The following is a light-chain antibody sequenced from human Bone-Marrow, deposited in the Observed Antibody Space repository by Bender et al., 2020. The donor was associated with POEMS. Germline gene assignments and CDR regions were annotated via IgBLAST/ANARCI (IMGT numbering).Light chain of an antibody. CDR2: GNS. J-gene: IGLJ2*01. CDR3: QSYDSSLSGPL. Sequence: QSVLTQPPSASGTPGQRVTISCSGSSSNIGTNPVNWYQQLPGTAPKLLIHGNSNRPSGVPDRFSGSKSGTSASLAITGLQAEDEADYYCQSYDSSLSGPLFGGGTKLTVL. V-gene: IGLV1-40*01. CDR1: SSNIGTNP.